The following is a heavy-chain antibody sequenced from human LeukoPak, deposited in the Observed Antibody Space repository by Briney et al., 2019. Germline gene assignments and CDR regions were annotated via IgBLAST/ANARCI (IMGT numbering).Heavy chain of an antibody. Sequence: GRSLRLSCAASGFTFSSYAMSWVRQAPGKGLEWVSATSGSGGSTYYADSVKGRFTISRDNSKNTLYLQMNSLRAEDTAVYYCAIPPNIAAAGNFDYWGQGTLVTVSS. J-gene: IGHJ4*02. CDR1: GFTFSSYA. CDR2: TSGSGGST. CDR3: AIPPNIAAAGNFDY. D-gene: IGHD6-13*01. V-gene: IGHV3-23*01.